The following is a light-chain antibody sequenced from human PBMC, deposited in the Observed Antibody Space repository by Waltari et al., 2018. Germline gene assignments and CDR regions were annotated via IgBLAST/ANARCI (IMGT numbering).Light chain of an antibody. Sequence: SYEVTQPLSVSVALGQTARITCEGNNIVGKNVHWYQQKAGQAPVQVIYRDINRPSGIPERFSGSNSGNTATLTISRAQAEDEAEYFCQAWDTCTHVVFGGGTKLTVL. CDR2: RDI. CDR1: NIVGKN. J-gene: IGLJ2*01. V-gene: IGLV3-9*01. CDR3: QAWDTCTHVV.